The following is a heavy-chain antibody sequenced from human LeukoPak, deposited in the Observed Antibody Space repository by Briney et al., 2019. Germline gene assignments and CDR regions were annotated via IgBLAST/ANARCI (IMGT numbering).Heavy chain of an antibody. V-gene: IGHV4-34*01. D-gene: IGHD4-17*01. J-gene: IGHJ6*03. Sequence: SETLSLTCAVYGGSFSGYYWSWIRQPPGKGLEWIGEINHSGSTNYNPSLKSRVTISVDTSKNQFSLKLSSVTAADTAVYYCARYAEDGDSDNYYYYYMDVWGKGTTVTVSS. CDR2: INHSGST. CDR3: ARYAEDGDSDNYYYYYMDV. CDR1: GGSFSGYY.